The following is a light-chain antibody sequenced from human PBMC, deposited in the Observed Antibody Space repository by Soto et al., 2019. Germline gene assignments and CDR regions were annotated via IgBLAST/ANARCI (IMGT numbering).Light chain of an antibody. V-gene: IGKV3-11*01. CDR1: QSVSSY. J-gene: IGKJ5*01. Sequence: EIVLTQSPATLSLSPGERATLSCRASQSVSSYLAWYQQKPGQAPRLLIYDASNRATGIPARFSGSGSGTDFTLTISILEPEDFAFYYCQQRSNWPLFGQGTRLEIK. CDR2: DAS. CDR3: QQRSNWPL.